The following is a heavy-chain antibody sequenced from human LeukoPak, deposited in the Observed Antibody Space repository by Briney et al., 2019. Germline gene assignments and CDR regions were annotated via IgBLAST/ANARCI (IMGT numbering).Heavy chain of an antibody. CDR1: GFTFSTYT. Sequence: GGSLRLSCAASGFTFSTYTMNWVRQAPGKGLEWVSSISSSNSFIYYADSVKGRFIVSRDNAKNSVYLQMNSLRAEDTAVYYCATMSTVIRPFDYWSQGTLVTVSS. CDR2: ISSSNSFI. CDR3: ATMSTVIRPFDY. J-gene: IGHJ4*02. D-gene: IGHD4-11*01. V-gene: IGHV3-21*01.